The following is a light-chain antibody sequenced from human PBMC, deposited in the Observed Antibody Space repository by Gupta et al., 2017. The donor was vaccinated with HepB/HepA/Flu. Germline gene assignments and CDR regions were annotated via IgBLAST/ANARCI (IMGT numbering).Light chain of an antibody. CDR2: DAA. V-gene: IGKV3-20*01. Sequence: EVVLTQSPGTLSLSPGERVTLSCRASQTVSSNYLAWYQHKVGQAPRLLIYDAATREAGIADRCSGSGAGTDFTLTISRLEQEDFAVYYCQLYGSSPLFTFGHGTKIDIK. CDR3: QLYGSSPLFT. CDR1: QTVSSNY. J-gene: IGKJ3*01.